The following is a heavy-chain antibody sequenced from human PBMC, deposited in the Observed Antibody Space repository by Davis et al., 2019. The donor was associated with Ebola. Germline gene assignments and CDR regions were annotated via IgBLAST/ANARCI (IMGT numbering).Heavy chain of an antibody. Sequence: PSETLSLTCTVPGGSISSGGYYWSWIRQHPGKGLEWIGYIYYSGSTNYNPSLKSRVTISVDTSKNQFSLKLSSVTAADTAVYYCARSGSGSYLRTRGWFDPWGQGTLVTVSS. CDR2: IYYSGST. CDR3: ARSGSGSYLRTRGWFDP. J-gene: IGHJ5*02. V-gene: IGHV4-61*08. D-gene: IGHD1-26*01. CDR1: GGSISSGGYY.